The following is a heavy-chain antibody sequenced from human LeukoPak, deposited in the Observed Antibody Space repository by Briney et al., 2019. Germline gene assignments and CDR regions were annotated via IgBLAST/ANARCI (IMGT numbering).Heavy chain of an antibody. Sequence: KSSETLSLTCTVSGGSISSYYWNWIRQPAGKGLEWIGEIYHSGSTNYNPSLKSRVTISVDKSKNQFSLKLSSVTAADTAVYYCARMNKDWFDPWGQGTLVTVSS. CDR1: GGSISSYY. J-gene: IGHJ5*02. CDR3: ARMNKDWFDP. V-gene: IGHV4-59*12. D-gene: IGHD2/OR15-2a*01. CDR2: IYHSGST.